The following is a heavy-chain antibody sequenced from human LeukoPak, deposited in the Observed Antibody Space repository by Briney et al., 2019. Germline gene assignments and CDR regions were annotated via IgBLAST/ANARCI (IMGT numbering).Heavy chain of an antibody. V-gene: IGHV4-59*11. Sequence: PSETLSLTCTVSGDSISSHYWSWIRQPPGKGLEWIGYIYYSGSTNYNPSLKSRVTISVDTSKNQFSLRLTSVTAADTAVYYCARDSSSSSYFDYWGQGTLVTVSS. D-gene: IGHD6-6*01. J-gene: IGHJ4*02. CDR2: IYYSGST. CDR1: GDSISSHY. CDR3: ARDSSSSSYFDY.